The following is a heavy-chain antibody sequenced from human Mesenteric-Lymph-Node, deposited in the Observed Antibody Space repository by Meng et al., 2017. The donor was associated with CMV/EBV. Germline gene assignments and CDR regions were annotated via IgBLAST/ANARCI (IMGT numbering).Heavy chain of an antibody. CDR3: AREVDIVATNNNWFDP. CDR1: YTFTGYY. CDR2: INPHSGGT. D-gene: IGHD5-12*01. J-gene: IGHJ5*02. Sequence: YTFTGYYMHWVRQAPGQGLEWMGRINPHSGGTNYAQKFQGRVTMTRDTSISTAYMELSRLRSDDTAVYYCAREVDIVATNNNWFDPWGQGTLVTVSS. V-gene: IGHV1-2*06.